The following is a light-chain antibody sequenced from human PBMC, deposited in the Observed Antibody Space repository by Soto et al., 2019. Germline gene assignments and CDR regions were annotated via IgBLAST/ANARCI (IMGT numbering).Light chain of an antibody. CDR1: TSNLGAGYD. J-gene: IGLJ3*02. CDR3: RAYDYILTASV. Sequence: QSVLTQPPSVSGAPGQRVTLSCTGTTSNLGAGYDVHWYQQLPGAAPKLVIFGNRNRPSGVPERFSGSKSGTSASLAITGLQAEDEADYYCRAYDYILTASVFGGGTKLTVL. V-gene: IGLV1-40*01. CDR2: GNR.